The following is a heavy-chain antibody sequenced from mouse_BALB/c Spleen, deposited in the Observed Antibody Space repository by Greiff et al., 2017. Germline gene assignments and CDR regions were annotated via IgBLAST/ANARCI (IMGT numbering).Heavy chain of an antibody. D-gene: IGHD1-1*01. CDR2: IWAGGST. Sequence: VMLVESGPGLVAPSQSLSITCTVSGFSLTSYGVHWVRQPPGKGLEWLGVIWAGGSTNYNSALMSRLSISKDNSKSQVFLKMNSLQTDDTAMYYCARDYYGSYYFDYWGQGTTLTVSS. J-gene: IGHJ2*01. CDR1: GFSLTSYG. V-gene: IGHV2-9*02. CDR3: ARDYYGSYYFDY.